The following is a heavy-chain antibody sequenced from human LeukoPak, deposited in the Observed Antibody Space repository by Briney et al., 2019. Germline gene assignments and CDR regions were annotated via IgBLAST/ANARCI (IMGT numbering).Heavy chain of an antibody. D-gene: IGHD6-13*01. CDR1: GLTFSSYE. Sequence: GGSLRLSCAASGLTFSSYEMNWVRQAPGKGLEWISYISSASNMIYYAESVKGRFTISRDNAKNSLYLQMNSLRAEDTAVYHCATASGSWYRYYFDSWGQGILVTVSS. V-gene: IGHV3-48*03. CDR2: ISSASNMI. J-gene: IGHJ4*02. CDR3: ATASGSWYRYYFDS.